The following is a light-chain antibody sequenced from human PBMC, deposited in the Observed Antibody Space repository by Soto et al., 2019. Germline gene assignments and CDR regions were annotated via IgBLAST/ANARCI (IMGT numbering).Light chain of an antibody. CDR1: QSVSSS. CDR2: DTS. CDR3: QQYNSYPCT. V-gene: IGKV3-15*01. Sequence: EVVMTQSPDTLSVSPGERVTLSCRASQSVSSSLAWYQQKPGQAPRLLIYDTSTRATAIPARFSGSGSGTEFTLTISSLQSEDSATYYCQQYNSYPCTFGQGTKVEIK. J-gene: IGKJ1*01.